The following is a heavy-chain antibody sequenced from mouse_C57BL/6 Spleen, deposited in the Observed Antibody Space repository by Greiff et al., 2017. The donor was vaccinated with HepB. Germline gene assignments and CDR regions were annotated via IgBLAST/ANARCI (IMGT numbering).Heavy chain of an antibody. CDR1: GFTFSSYA. D-gene: IGHD1-1*01. J-gene: IGHJ3*01. CDR3: TGDYYGSSEFAY. CDR2: ISSGGDYI. Sequence: EVQLVESGEGLVKPGGSLKLSCAASGFTFSSYAMSWVRQTPEKRLEWVAYISSGGDYIYYADTVTGRFTISRDNARNTLYLQMSSLKSEDTAMYYCTGDYYGSSEFAYVGQGTLVTVSA. V-gene: IGHV5-9-1*02.